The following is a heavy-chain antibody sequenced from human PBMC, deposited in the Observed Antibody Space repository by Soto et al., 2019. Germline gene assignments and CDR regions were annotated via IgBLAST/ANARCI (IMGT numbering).Heavy chain of an antibody. CDR3: AKDYGGRYYYGMDV. Sequence: GGSLRLSCAASGFTFSSYGMHWVRQAPGKGLEWVAVISYDGSNKYYADSVKGRSTISRDNSKNTLYLQMNSLRAEDTAVYYCAKDYGGRYYYGMDVWGQGTTVTVSS. V-gene: IGHV3-30*18. CDR1: GFTFSSYG. J-gene: IGHJ6*02. CDR2: ISYDGSNK. D-gene: IGHD4-17*01.